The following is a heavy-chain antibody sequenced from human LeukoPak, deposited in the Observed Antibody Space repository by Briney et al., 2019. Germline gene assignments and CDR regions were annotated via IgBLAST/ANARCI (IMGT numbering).Heavy chain of an antibody. CDR3: ARDTGRRDDAFDI. V-gene: IGHV1-69*04. D-gene: IGHD2-8*02. Sequence: SVKVSCKASGGTFSSYAISWVRQAPGQGLEWMGRIIPILGIANYAQKFQGRVTITADKSTSTAYMELSSLRSEDTAVYYCARDTGRRDDAFDIWGQGTMVTVSS. J-gene: IGHJ3*02. CDR1: GGTFSSYA. CDR2: IIPILGIA.